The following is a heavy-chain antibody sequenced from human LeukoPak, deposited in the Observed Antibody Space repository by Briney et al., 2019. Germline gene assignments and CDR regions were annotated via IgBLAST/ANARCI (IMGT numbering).Heavy chain of an antibody. J-gene: IGHJ4*02. Sequence: ASVKVSCKASGYTFTGYYMHWVRQAPGQGLEWMGWINPNSGGTHYAQKFQGRVTMTRHTSISTAYMELSRLRSDDTAVYYCARGQRLCGGGDYWGQGTLVTVSS. CDR1: GYTFTGYY. CDR3: ARGQRLCGGGDY. CDR2: INPNSGGT. D-gene: IGHD6-25*01. V-gene: IGHV1-2*02.